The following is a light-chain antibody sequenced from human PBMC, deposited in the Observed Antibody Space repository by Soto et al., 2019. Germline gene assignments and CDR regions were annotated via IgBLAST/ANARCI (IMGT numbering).Light chain of an antibody. CDR3: SSYTSSSTGV. CDR1: RSDVGGYNL. Sequence: QSGLTQTASVSGSPGQSITMSCTGTRSDVGGYNLVSWYQQHPGKAPRLLIHDDIKRPSGVSNRFSGSKSGNTASLTISGLQAEDEADYYCSSYTSSSTGVFGTGTKLTVL. J-gene: IGLJ1*01. V-gene: IGLV2-14*02. CDR2: DDI.